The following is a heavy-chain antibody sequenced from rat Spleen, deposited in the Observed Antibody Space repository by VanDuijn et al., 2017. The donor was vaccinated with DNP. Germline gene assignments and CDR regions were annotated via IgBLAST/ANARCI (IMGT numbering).Heavy chain of an antibody. V-gene: IGHV1-43*01. CDR3: ARSWVGVRGIWFAF. CDR1: GYTFPSYY. J-gene: IGHJ3*01. Sequence: QVQLQQSGAELAKPGSSVKTSCKASGYTFPSYYVGWIKQTTGQGLEYIGYIHTVSGGTNYNEKFKGKATLSVDKSSSTAFMQLSSLTPDDSAVYYCARSWVGVRGIWFAFWGQGTLVTVSS. D-gene: IGHD4-3*01. CDR2: IHTVSGGT.